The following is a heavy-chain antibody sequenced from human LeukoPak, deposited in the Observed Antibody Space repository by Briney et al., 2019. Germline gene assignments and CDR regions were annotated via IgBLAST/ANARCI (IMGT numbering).Heavy chain of an antibody. CDR1: GYSFATDW. V-gene: IGHV5-51*01. CDR2: IYPGDSDT. Sequence: GESLKISCKDSGYSFATDWIGWERQMPGKGLEWMGIIYPGDSDTRYSPSFQGQVTISADKSISTSYLQWSSLKASDTAIYYCARGYSGSGTYFDYWGQGTLVTVSS. J-gene: IGHJ4*02. D-gene: IGHD3-10*01. CDR3: ARGYSGSGTYFDY.